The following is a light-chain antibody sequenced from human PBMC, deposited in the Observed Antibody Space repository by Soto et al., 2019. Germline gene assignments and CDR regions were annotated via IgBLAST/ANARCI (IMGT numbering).Light chain of an antibody. V-gene: IGLV2-14*01. CDR1: STDIGNYDY. Sequence: QSVLTQHAPVSGSPGQSITISCTGTSTDIGNYDYVSWYQQYPGKAPKLMIYEVIKRPSGVSNRFSGSKSGNTASLTISGLQAEDEADYHCSSYSSSSRHVFGTGTKVTVL. CDR2: EVI. CDR3: SSYSSSSRHV. J-gene: IGLJ1*01.